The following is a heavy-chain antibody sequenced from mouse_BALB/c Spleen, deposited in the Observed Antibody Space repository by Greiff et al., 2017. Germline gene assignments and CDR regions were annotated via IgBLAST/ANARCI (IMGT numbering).Heavy chain of an antibody. J-gene: IGHJ1*01. D-gene: IGHD2-3*01. CDR1: GYTFTSYW. CDR3: TRGGDGYYLWYFDV. CDR2: IYPGNSDT. V-gene: IGHV1-5*01. Sequence: EVKVVESGTVLARPGASVKMSCKASGYTFTSYWMHWVKQRPGQGLEWIGAIYPGNSDTSYNQKFKGKAKLTAVTSTSTAYMELSSLTNEDSAVYYCTRGGDGYYLWYFDVWGAGTTVTVSS.